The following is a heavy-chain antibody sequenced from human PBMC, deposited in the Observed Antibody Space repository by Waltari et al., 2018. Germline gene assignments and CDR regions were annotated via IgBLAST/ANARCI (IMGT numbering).Heavy chain of an antibody. D-gene: IGHD3-3*01. V-gene: IGHV4-31*03. J-gene: IGHJ6*02. CDR1: GDSIRSGGYY. CDR2: IHHSGSP. CDR3: ARGILGATANSYYHHGMDV. Sequence: QVQLQESGPGLVKPSQTLSLTCIVSGDSIRSGGYYWTWIRQHPGKALEWVGIIHHSGSPSYNPSLKDRVTIESDTSKNEFSLRLTSMTAADTAVYYCARGILGATANSYYHHGMDVWGQGTAVTVSS.